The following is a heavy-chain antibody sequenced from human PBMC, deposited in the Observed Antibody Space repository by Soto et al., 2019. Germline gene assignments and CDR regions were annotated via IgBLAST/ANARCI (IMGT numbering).Heavy chain of an antibody. CDR1: GFTFSGSA. J-gene: IGHJ3*02. D-gene: IGHD6-13*01. CDR3: TSSSSWSRAYDAFDI. Sequence: HPGGSLRLSCAASGFTFSGSAMHWVRQASGKGLEWVGRIRSKANSYATAYAASVKGRFTISRDDSKNTAYLQMNSLKTEDTVVYYCTSSSSWSRAYDAFDIWGQGTMVTVSS. V-gene: IGHV3-73*01. CDR2: IRSKANSYAT.